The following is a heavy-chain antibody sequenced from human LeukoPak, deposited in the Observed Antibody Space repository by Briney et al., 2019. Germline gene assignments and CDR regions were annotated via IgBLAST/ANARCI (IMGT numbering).Heavy chain of an antibody. Sequence: SQTLSLTSAISGDSVSSNRATWNWIRQSPSRGLEWLGRTYYGSGWSIEYASSVRSRITIHSDTSRNQFSLQVTSVTPEDTAVYYCARSNEVGAFDVWGQGIMVIVSS. CDR2: TYYGSGWSI. CDR1: GDSVSSNRAT. CDR3: ARSNEVGAFDV. V-gene: IGHV6-1*01. D-gene: IGHD1-1*01. J-gene: IGHJ3*01.